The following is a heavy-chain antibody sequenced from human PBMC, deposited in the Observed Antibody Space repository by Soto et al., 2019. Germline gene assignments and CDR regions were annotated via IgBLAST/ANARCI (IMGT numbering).Heavy chain of an antibody. D-gene: IGHD6-13*01. CDR3: ARAPVSDSSSWCFDY. Sequence: QVQLVESGGGVVQRGRSLRLSCAASGFTFSSYGMHWVRQAPGKGLEWVAVIWYDGSNKYYADSVKGRFTISRDNSKKTQYLQMNSLRAEDTAVYYCARAPVSDSSSWCFDYWGQGTLVTVSS. CDR1: GFTFSSYG. CDR2: IWYDGSNK. J-gene: IGHJ4*02. V-gene: IGHV3-33*01.